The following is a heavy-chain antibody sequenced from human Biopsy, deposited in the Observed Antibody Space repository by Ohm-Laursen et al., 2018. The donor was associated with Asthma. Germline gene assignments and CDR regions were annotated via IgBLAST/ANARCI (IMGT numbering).Heavy chain of an antibody. CDR3: ARDLGTTRMDV. CDR2: IWYDGGYK. V-gene: IGHV3-33*01. D-gene: IGHD1-1*01. Sequence: RSLRLSCTASGFTFSSYGIHWVRQAPGKGLEWVAVIWYDGGYKDNVDSVRGRFTISRDNSKNTLYLQMNSLRAEDTAVYYCARDLGTTRMDVWGQGTTVTVSS. CDR1: GFTFSSYG. J-gene: IGHJ6*02.